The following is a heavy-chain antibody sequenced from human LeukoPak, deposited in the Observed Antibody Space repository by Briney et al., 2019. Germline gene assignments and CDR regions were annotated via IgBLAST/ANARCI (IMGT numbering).Heavy chain of an antibody. D-gene: IGHD4-17*01. Sequence: GSLRLSCAASGLTFNNAWMSWIRQPPGKGLEWIGEINHSGSTNYNPSLKSRVTISVDTSKNQFSLKLSSVTAADTAVYYCASDYGDYGDYWGQGTLVTVSS. CDR2: INHSGST. J-gene: IGHJ4*02. V-gene: IGHV4-34*01. CDR1: GLTFNNAW. CDR3: ASDYGDYGDY.